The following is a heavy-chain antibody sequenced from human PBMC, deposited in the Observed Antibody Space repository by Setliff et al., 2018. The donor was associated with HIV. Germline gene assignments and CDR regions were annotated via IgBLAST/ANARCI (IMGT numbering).Heavy chain of an antibody. Sequence: KSSETLSLTCSVSGGSISSGDYYWGWIRQPPGKGLEWIGYIYHSGSTYYNPSLKSPVTISVDTSKNQFSLKLSFVTAADTAVYYCARGLRYFDWSLRRPSHDAFDFWGQGTMVTVSS. CDR1: GGSISSGDYY. V-gene: IGHV4-30-4*08. J-gene: IGHJ3*01. CDR3: ARGLRYFDWSLRRPSHDAFDF. CDR2: IYHSGST. D-gene: IGHD3-9*01.